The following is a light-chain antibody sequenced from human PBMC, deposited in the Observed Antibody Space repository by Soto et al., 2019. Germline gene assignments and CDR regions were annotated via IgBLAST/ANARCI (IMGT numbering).Light chain of an antibody. V-gene: IGKV1-9*01. CDR2: EAS. Sequence: DIQMTQSPSFLSASVGDRVTITCRASQDISDYLAWYQQKPGKAPNLLIYEASTLQSGVPSRFSGSGSGTEFTLIISSLQPDDFATYYCQQFKDYLWTFGQGTKVDIK. CDR1: QDISDY. CDR3: QQFKDYLWT. J-gene: IGKJ1*01.